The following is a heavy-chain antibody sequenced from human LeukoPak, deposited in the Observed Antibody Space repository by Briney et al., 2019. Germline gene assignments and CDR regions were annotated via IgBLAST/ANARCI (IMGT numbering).Heavy chain of an antibody. CDR3: ARGGEYGSGSYLYYFDH. V-gene: IGHV4-31*03. Sequence: SETLSLTCTVSGGSISSGGYYWSWIRQHPGKGLEWIGYIYYSGSTYYNPSLKSRVTISVDTSKNQFSLKLSSVTAADTAVYYCARGGEYGSGSYLYYFDHWGQGTLVTVSS. CDR1: GGSISSGGYY. J-gene: IGHJ4*02. CDR2: IYYSGST. D-gene: IGHD3-10*01.